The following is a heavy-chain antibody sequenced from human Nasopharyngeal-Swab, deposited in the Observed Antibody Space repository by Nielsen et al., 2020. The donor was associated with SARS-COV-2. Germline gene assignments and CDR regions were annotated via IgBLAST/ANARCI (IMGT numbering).Heavy chain of an antibody. V-gene: IGHV1-8*01. CDR2: MNPNSGNT. CDR3: ATDLKGSGW. D-gene: IGHD6-19*01. J-gene: IGHJ4*02. CDR1: GYTFTSYD. Sequence: ASVKVSCKASGYTFTSYDINWVRQATGQGLEWMGWMNPNSGNTGYAQKFQGRVTMTEDTSTDTAYMELSSLRSEDTAVYYCATDLKGSGWWGQGTLVTVSS.